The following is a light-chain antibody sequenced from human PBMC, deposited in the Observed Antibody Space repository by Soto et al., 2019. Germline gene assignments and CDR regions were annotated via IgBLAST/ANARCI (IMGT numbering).Light chain of an antibody. V-gene: IGKV3-20*01. CDR3: QHYGSSPFT. J-gene: IGKJ3*01. CDR2: GAS. Sequence: EIVLTQSPGTRSLSPGERATLSCRASQSVSSSYLAWYQQRPGQAPRLRIYGASSTATGIPDRFSGSGSETDFTLTISRLEPEDFAVYYCQHYGSSPFTFGPGTKVDI. CDR1: QSVSSSY.